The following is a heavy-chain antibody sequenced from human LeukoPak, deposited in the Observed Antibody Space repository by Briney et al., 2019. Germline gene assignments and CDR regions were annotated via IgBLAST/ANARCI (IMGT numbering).Heavy chain of an antibody. CDR2: MNPNSGNT. Sequence: GAPVKVSCKASGYTFTSYDINWVRQATGQGLEWMGWMNPNSGNTGYAQKFQGRVTMTRNTSISTAYMELSSLRSEDTAVYYCARVRSARWLQLPSRREGYYYMGVWGKGTTVTISS. V-gene: IGHV1-8*01. J-gene: IGHJ6*03. CDR3: ARVRSARWLQLPSRREGYYYMGV. D-gene: IGHD5-24*01. CDR1: GYTFTSYD.